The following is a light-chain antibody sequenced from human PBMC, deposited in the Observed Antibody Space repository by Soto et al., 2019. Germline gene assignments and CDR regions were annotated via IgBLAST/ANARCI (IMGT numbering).Light chain of an antibody. J-gene: IGLJ7*01. Sequence: QSVLTQPPSASGTPGQRVTISCSGSGSNIGSHTVSWYQQLPGTAPNLLIYSNDQRPSGIPDRFSGSKSGTSASLAISGLQSEDEADYYSAAWDDSLSGAVFGGGTQLTVL. CDR3: AAWDDSLSGAV. V-gene: IGLV1-44*01. CDR1: GSNIGSHT. CDR2: SND.